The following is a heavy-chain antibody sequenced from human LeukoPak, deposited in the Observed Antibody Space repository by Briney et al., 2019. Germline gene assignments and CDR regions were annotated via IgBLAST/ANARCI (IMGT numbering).Heavy chain of an antibody. CDR1: GFSFSAYW. D-gene: IGHD2-15*01. CDR3: ARFGYVAAVDV. V-gene: IGHV3-7*01. J-gene: IGHJ4*02. Sequence: GGSLRLSCSASGFSFSAYWMTWVRQAPGTGLEWVANINPAGSETYYVDPVKGRFSISRDNAKNLVYLQMNSLRAEDTAVYHCARFGYVAAVDVWGQGTPVAVSS. CDR2: INPAGSET.